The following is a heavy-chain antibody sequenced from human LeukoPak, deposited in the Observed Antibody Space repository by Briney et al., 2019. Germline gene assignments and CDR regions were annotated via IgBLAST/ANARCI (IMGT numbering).Heavy chain of an antibody. J-gene: IGHJ4*02. CDR3: ARVKYSSSSYYFDY. V-gene: IGHV3-74*01. D-gene: IGHD6-6*01. Sequence: GSLRLSCAASGFTFSIYWMHWVRQAPGKGLVWVSRINSDGSSISYADSVKGRFTISRDNAKNTLYLQMNSLRAEDTAVYYCARVKYSSSSYYFDYWGQGTLVTVSS. CDR1: GFTFSIYW. CDR2: INSDGSSI.